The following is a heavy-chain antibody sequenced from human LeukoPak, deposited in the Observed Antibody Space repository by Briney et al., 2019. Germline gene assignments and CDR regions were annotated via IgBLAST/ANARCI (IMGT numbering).Heavy chain of an antibody. CDR3: ARDVYGSGLNWFDP. CDR1: GFTFSSYS. V-gene: IGHV3-48*04. Sequence: PGGSLRLSCAASGFTFSSYSMNWVRQAPGKGLEWVSYISSSSSTIYYADSVKGRFTISRDNAKNSLYLQMNSLRAEDTAVHYCARDVYGSGLNWFDPWGQGTLVTVSS. J-gene: IGHJ5*02. CDR2: ISSSSSTI. D-gene: IGHD3-10*01.